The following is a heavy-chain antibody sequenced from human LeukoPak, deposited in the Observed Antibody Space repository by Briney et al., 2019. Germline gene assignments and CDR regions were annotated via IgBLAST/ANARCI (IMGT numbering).Heavy chain of an antibody. CDR2: INHSGST. J-gene: IGHJ4*02. CDR1: GGSFSGYY. D-gene: IGHD6-13*01. V-gene: IGHV4-34*01. CDR3: ARHRAAEAIDY. Sequence: SETLSLTCAVYGGSFSGYYWSWIRQPPGKGLEWIGEINHSGSTNYNPSLKSRVTISVDTSKNQFSLKLSSVTAADTAVYYCARHRAAEAIDYWGQGTLVTVSS.